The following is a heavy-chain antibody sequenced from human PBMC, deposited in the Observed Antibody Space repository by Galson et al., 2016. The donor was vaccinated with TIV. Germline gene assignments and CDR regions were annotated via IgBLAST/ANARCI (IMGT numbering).Heavy chain of an antibody. J-gene: IGHJ6*03. Sequence: SVKVSCKASGVTFNSHAINWVRQAPGQGLEWMGGINPVFGIPNYAQKFQGRVTITADESTSTAYTELTSLRSEDTAVYYCARGKERVINYYYYMDVWGKGTTITVSS. V-gene: IGHV1-69*13. CDR2: INPVFGIP. CDR1: GVTFNSHA. D-gene: IGHD3-3*01. CDR3: ARGKERVINYYYYMDV.